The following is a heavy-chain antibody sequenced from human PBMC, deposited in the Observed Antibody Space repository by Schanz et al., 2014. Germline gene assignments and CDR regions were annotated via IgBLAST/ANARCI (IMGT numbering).Heavy chain of an antibody. Sequence: EVQLVESGGGLIQPGGSLRLSCVASGFTVSSNYMSWVRQAPGKGLEWLAFLRSDGSRRDYADSVKGRFTISRDNSKNTLYLQMNSLRAEDTAVYFCARDGGRDGYNLAFDVWGQGTLVTVSS. CDR2: LRSDGSRR. CDR3: ARDGGRDGYNLAFDV. CDR1: GFTVSSNY. J-gene: IGHJ3*01. V-gene: IGHV3-53*01. D-gene: IGHD5-12*01.